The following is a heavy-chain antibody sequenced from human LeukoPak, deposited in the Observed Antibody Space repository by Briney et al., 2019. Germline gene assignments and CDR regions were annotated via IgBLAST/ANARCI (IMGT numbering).Heavy chain of an antibody. CDR2: MSSVT. D-gene: IGHD3-10*01. V-gene: IGHV3-23*01. Sequence: GGSLRLSCAASGFTFSNFAMSWVRQAPGKGLEWVSTMSSVTYYADSVKGRFTISRDDSKSTLFLQMNSLRAEDTAVYYCAKAFFSGSGGNHKHFDSWGQGTLVTVSS. CDR1: GFTFSNFA. J-gene: IGHJ4*02. CDR3: AKAFFSGSGGNHKHFDS.